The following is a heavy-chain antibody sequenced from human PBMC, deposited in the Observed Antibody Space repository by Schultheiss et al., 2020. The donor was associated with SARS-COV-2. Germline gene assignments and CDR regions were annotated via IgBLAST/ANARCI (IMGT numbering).Heavy chain of an antibody. CDR2: IRSKAYGGTT. V-gene: IGHV3-49*03. Sequence: GGSLRLSCAASGFTFSSYAMSWFRQAPGKGLEWVGFIRSKAYGGTTEYAASVKGRFTISRDDSKSIAYLQMNSLKTEDTAVYYCTRDLPGRLAAAGTYYFDYWGQGTLVTVSS. J-gene: IGHJ4*02. CDR3: TRDLPGRLAAAGTYYFDY. CDR1: GFTFSSYA. D-gene: IGHD6-13*01.